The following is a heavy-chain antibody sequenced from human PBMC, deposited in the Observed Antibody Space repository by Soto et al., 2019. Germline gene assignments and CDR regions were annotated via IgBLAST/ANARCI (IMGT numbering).Heavy chain of an antibody. Sequence: QVQLVQSGAEVKKPGSSVKVSCKASGGTFSSYAISWVRQAPGQGIEWMGGIIPIFGTANYAQKFQGRVTITANESTSPDYMELRKLRSEDTPVYYCAREEIAVAGTKDYYYSYVMDVWGQGATVTVSS. CDR3: AREEIAVAGTKDYYYSYVMDV. CDR1: GGTFSSYA. D-gene: IGHD6-19*01. V-gene: IGHV1-69*01. CDR2: IIPIFGTA. J-gene: IGHJ6*02.